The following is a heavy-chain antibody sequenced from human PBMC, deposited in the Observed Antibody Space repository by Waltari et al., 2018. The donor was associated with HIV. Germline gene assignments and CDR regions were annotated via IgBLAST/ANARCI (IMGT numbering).Heavy chain of an antibody. CDR3: AKDSMGAIDVEDYFDF. D-gene: IGHD1-26*01. CDR2: IRSIGDTT. CDR1: GFLFSSYA. Sequence: EVQLLESGGGLVQPGGSLRTSCATSGFLFSSYAMSWVRQGPGKGLEWVSTIRSIGDTTYYADSGKGRFTTTRANSKYTLYLQMNSLRAEDTAVYYCAKDSMGAIDVEDYFDFWGQGTLVTVSS. V-gene: IGHV3-23*01. J-gene: IGHJ4*02.